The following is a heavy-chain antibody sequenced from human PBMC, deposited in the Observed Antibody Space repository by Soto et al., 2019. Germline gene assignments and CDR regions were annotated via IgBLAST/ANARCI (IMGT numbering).Heavy chain of an antibody. V-gene: IGHV4-34*01. CDR3: ARGLGYSYGY. CDR2: INHSGST. Sequence: QVQLQQWGAGLLKPSETLSLTCAVYGGSFSGYYWSWIRQPPGKGLEWIGEINHSGSTNYNPSLKSRVTISVDTSKNQFSLTLSSVTAADTAVYYCARGLGYSYGYWGQGTLVTVSS. CDR1: GGSFSGYY. D-gene: IGHD5-18*01. J-gene: IGHJ4*02.